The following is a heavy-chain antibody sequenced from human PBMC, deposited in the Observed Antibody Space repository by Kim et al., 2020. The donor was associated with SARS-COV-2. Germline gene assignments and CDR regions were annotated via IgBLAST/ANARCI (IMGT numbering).Heavy chain of an antibody. CDR3: ARGAVVITRGFDC. D-gene: IGHD3-22*01. J-gene: IGHJ4*02. CDR2: INHSGST. CDR1: GGSFSGYY. V-gene: IGHV4-34*01. Sequence: SETLSLTCAVYGGSFSGYYWSWIRQPPGKGLEWIGEINHSGSTNYNPSLKSRVTISVDTSKNQFSLKLSSVTAADTAVYYCARGAVVITRGFDCCGQGT.